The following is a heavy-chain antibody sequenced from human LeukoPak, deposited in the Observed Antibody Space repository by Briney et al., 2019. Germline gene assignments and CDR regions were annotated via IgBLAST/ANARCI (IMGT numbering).Heavy chain of an antibody. J-gene: IGHJ4*02. V-gene: IGHV3-23*01. D-gene: IGHD3-22*01. Sequence: PGGSLRLSCAASGFTFSSYAMSWVRQAPGKGLEWVSGISGSGDNTYYADSVKGRFTISRDNSKNTLYVQVNSLGTGDTAAYYCAKGSYYDSNGSFYFDYWGQGTLVTVSS. CDR3: AKGSYYDSNGSFYFDY. CDR2: ISGSGDNT. CDR1: GFTFSSYA.